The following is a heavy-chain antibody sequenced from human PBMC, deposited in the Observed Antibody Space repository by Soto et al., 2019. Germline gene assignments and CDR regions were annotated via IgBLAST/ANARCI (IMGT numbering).Heavy chain of an antibody. V-gene: IGHV3-74*01. CDR1: GFTFNYYW. CDR2: LQTDGSHP. J-gene: IGHJ4*02. Sequence: EVQLVESGGGLVQPGGSLRLSCVASGFTFNYYWMHWVRQAPGKGQMWVSRLQTDGSHPDYADAVKGRFTISRDNAKNTLYLQMNNLRAEDTAVYYCARGGAPDYWGQGTLVTVSS. CDR3: ARGGAPDY.